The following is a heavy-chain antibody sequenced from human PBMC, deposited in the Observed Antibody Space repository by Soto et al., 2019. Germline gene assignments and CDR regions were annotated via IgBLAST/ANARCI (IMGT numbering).Heavy chain of an antibody. V-gene: IGHV4-59*08. D-gene: IGHD6-19*01. Sequence: TSETLSVTCTVAGGSIISYCWSWIRQTPGKGLEWIGHIYSSGSTNYNPSLKTRVTISVDTSKNQFSLKLNSVTAADTAVYYCARLTYSSGYYYFDSWGQGTLVTVSS. CDR1: GGSIISYC. CDR2: IYSSGST. CDR3: ARLTYSSGYYYFDS. J-gene: IGHJ4*02.